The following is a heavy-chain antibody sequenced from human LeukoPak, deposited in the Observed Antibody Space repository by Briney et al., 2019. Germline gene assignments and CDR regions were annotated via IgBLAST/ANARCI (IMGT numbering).Heavy chain of an antibody. CDR1: GYTFTSYC. CDR2: INPSGGST. V-gene: IGHV1-46*01. Sequence: ASVKVSCKASGYTFTSYCMHWVRQAPGQGLEWMGIINPSGGSTSYAQKFQGRVTMTRDTSTSTVYMELSSLRSEDTAVYYCARDLRFLEPARAFDPWGQGTLVTVSS. D-gene: IGHD3-3*01. CDR3: ARDLRFLEPARAFDP. J-gene: IGHJ5*02.